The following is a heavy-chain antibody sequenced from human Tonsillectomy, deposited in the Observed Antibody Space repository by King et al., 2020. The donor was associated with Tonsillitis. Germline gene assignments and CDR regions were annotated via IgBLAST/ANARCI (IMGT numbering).Heavy chain of an antibody. D-gene: IGHD1-26*01. CDR1: GYSFISYW. CDR2: VYPGDSVY. CDR3: ARFSGSYVSASDV. V-gene: IGHV5-51*01. Sequence: QLVQSGAEVKKPGEALKISCKGSGYSFISYWIGWGCPMPGKRLEWMGVVYPGDSVYRYSPSFQGQCTISADTAIRTAYLQWISLKASDNAMYYCARFSGSYVSASDVWGQGTTVTVSS. J-gene: IGHJ6*02.